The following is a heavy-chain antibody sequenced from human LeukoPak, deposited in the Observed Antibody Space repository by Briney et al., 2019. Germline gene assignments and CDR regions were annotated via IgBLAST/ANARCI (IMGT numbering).Heavy chain of an antibody. CDR1: GGTFSSYA. J-gene: IGHJ3*02. Sequence: ASVKVSCKASGGTFSSYAISCVRQAPGQGLEWMGWISTYNGNTNYAQKLQGRVTMTTDTSTTTAYMELRSLRSDDTAVYYCARDNVLRSADAFDIWGQGTMVTVSS. CDR2: ISTYNGNT. D-gene: IGHD3-3*01. V-gene: IGHV1-18*01. CDR3: ARDNVLRSADAFDI.